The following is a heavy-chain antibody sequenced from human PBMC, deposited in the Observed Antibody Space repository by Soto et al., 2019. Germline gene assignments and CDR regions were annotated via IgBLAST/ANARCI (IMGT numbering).Heavy chain of an antibody. CDR3: ARQEIAARRISGYYFDY. CDR1: GGSISSSSYY. Sequence: SETLSLTCTVSGGSISSSSYYWGWIRQPPGKGLEWIGSIYYSGSTYYNPSLKSRVTISVDTSKNQFSLKLSSVTAADTAVYYCARQEIAARRISGYYFDYWGQGTLVTVSS. CDR2: IYYSGST. D-gene: IGHD6-6*01. V-gene: IGHV4-39*01. J-gene: IGHJ4*02.